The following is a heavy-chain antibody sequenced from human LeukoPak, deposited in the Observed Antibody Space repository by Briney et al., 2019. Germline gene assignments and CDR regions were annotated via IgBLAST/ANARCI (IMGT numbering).Heavy chain of an antibody. CDR3: ARSADGYTCGHFDF. J-gene: IGHJ4*02. CDR2: INPNTGDT. CDR1: GYTFIAYY. V-gene: IGHV1-2*02. D-gene: IGHD5-18*01. Sequence: ASVKVSCKASGYTFIAYYMHWVRQAPGQGLEWMGWINPNTGDTNYAQNFQGRVTMNRDTSISTAYMELSSLRSDDTAVYYCARSADGYTCGHFDFWGQGTLVTVSS.